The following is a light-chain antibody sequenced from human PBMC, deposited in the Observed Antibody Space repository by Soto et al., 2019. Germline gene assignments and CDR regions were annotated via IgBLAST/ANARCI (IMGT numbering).Light chain of an antibody. CDR2: AAS. V-gene: IGKV1-39*01. CDR3: QQSYNTPGG. J-gene: IGKJ1*01. Sequence: DIQMTQSPSSLSASVGDRVTITCRASQSISSYLNWYQQKPGKAPKLLIYAASSLQSGVPSRFSGSGSGTDFTLTISSLQPEDFATYYCQQSYNTPGGFGQGTKVEIK. CDR1: QSISSY.